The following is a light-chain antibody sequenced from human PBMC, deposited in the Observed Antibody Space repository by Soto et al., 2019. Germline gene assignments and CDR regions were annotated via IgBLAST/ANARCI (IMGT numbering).Light chain of an antibody. V-gene: IGKV3-15*01. CDR2: AAS. CDR1: QSVNSN. J-gene: IGKJ2*01. Sequence: EIVMTQSPATLSVSPGERASLSCRASQSVNSNLAWYQQKPGQAPRILIYAASTRATGVPGRFSGSGSRTEFTLTISSLQSEDFAVYYCQQYNKWPYTFGQGTKVEI. CDR3: QQYNKWPYT.